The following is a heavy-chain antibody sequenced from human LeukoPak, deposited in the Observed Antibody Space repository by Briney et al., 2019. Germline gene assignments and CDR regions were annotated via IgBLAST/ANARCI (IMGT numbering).Heavy chain of an antibody. CDR2: FDPEDGET. D-gene: IGHD3-3*02. CDR1: GYTLTELS. CDR3: ATTPPPPFSLYYYYGMDV. V-gene: IGHV1-24*01. Sequence: GASVKVSCKVSGYTLTELSMHWVRQAPGKGLEWMGGFDPEDGETIYAQKFQGRVTMTEDTSTDTAYMELSSLRSEDTAVYYCATTPPPPFSLYYYYGMDVWGQGTTVTVSS. J-gene: IGHJ6*02.